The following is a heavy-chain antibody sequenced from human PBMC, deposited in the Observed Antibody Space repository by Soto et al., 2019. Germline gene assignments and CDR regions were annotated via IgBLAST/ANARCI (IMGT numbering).Heavy chain of an antibody. J-gene: IGHJ2*01. V-gene: IGHV1-69*13. CDR3: ASREPEVDTAMRPQIPGYFDL. CDR1: GGTFSSYA. CDR2: IIPIFGTA. D-gene: IGHD5-18*01. Sequence: ASVKVSCKASGGTFSSYAISWVRQAPGQGLEWMGGIIPIFGTANYAQKFQGRVTITADESTSTAYMELSSLRSEDTAVYYCASREPEVDTAMRPQIPGYFDLWGRGTLVTVSS.